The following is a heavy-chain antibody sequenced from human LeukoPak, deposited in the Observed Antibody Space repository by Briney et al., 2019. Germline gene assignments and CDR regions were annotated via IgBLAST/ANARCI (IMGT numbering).Heavy chain of an antibody. Sequence: GGPLRLSCAASGFTFSSYSMNWVRQAPGKGLECVSYISSSSTTKSYADSVKGRFTISRDNAKNSLYLQMNSLRAEDTAVYYCARDYDWGFDYWGQGTLVTVPS. D-gene: IGHD7-27*01. V-gene: IGHV3-48*01. CDR3: ARDYDWGFDY. J-gene: IGHJ4*02. CDR1: GFTFSSYS. CDR2: ISSSSTTK.